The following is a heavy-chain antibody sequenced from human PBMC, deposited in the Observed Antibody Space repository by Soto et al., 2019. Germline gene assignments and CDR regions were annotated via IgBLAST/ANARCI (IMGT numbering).Heavy chain of an antibody. CDR2: MNPNSGNT. D-gene: IGHD2-2*02. CDR1: GSTFTSYD. CDR3: ARGQKTDTPYVMDV. Sequence: GASVKVSCTASGSTFTSYDINWVRQAPGQGLEWMGWMNPNSGNTGYAQKFQGRVTMTRNTSISTAYMELSSLRSEDTAVYYCARGQKTDTPYVMDVWGQGTTVTVSS. J-gene: IGHJ6*02. V-gene: IGHV1-8*01.